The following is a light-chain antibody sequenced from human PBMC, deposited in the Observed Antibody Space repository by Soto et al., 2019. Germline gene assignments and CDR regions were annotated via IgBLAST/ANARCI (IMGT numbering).Light chain of an antibody. CDR2: AAS. CDR3: QQLNSYPRVT. J-gene: IGKJ4*01. V-gene: IGKV1-9*01. CDR1: QGISSY. Sequence: DIQLTQSPYFLSASVGDRVTITCRASQGISSYLASYQQKPGKAPKLLIYAASTLQSGVPSRFSGSGPWTEFPLTISSLQPEDFATYNCQQLNSYPRVTFGGGTKVAIK.